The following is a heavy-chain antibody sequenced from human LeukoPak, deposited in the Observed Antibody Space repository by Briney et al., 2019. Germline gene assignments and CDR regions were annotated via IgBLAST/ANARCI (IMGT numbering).Heavy chain of an antibody. CDR3: ARKHDYGDFPFDY. CDR2: VYPGDSDA. J-gene: IGHJ4*02. V-gene: IGHV5-51*01. CDR1: GYTFTNYW. Sequence: GESLKISCKGSGYTFTNYWIGWVRQMPGKGLEWMGIVYPGDSDARYSPSFQGQVTFSADKSISTAYLQWSSLTASDTAIYYCARKHDYGDFPFDYWGQGTLVTVSS. D-gene: IGHD4-17*01.